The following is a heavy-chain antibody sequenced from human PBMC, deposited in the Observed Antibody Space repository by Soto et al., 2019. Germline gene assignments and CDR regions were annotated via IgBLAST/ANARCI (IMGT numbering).Heavy chain of an antibody. CDR2: IYYSGTT. V-gene: IGHV4-39*01. Sequence: QLQLQESGPGLVKPSETLSLTCTVSGGSISSSSYYWGWIRQPPGKGLEWIGRIYYSGTTYYNPSLKSRVHISVNTPMNQFSLKVSSVTAADTVVYYCARHPTLHSSSWYSPAYYYYGMDVWGQGTTVTVSS. J-gene: IGHJ6*02. CDR1: GGSISSSSYY. D-gene: IGHD6-13*01. CDR3: ARHPTLHSSSWYSPAYYYYGMDV.